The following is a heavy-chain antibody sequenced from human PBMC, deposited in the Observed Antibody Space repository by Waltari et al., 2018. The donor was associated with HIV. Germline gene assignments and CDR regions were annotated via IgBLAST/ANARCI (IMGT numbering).Heavy chain of an antibody. CDR2: ISFDGRNE. D-gene: IGHD1-26*01. Sequence: QVQLVESGGGVVQPGKSLRLSCAASGFTFSRYVLPWVRQAPGKGLDWVAVISFDGRNEYYADSVKGRFTISRDNSKNTVYLQMNSLRAEDTAVYYCAKEGWELLQFGYYFDYWGQGTLVTVSS. CDR3: AKEGWELLQFGYYFDY. CDR1: GFTFSRYV. V-gene: IGHV3-30*18. J-gene: IGHJ4*02.